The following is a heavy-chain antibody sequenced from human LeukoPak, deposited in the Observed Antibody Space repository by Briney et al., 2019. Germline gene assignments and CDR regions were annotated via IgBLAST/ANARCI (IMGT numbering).Heavy chain of an antibody. Sequence: SETLSLTCSVSGGSVTSGSYYWSCIRRPGGKGLEWIGRISTSGSTNYNPSLKSRVTMSLDTSKNQFSLKLNSLTAADTAVYYCARGAALAIDYWGQGALVTVSS. D-gene: IGHD2-15*01. V-gene: IGHV4-61*02. CDR2: ISTSGST. J-gene: IGHJ4*02. CDR1: GGSVTSGSYY. CDR3: ARGAALAIDY.